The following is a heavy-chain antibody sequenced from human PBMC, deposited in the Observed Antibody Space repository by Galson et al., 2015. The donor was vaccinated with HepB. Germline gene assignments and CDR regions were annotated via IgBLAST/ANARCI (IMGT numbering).Heavy chain of an antibody. J-gene: IGHJ4*02. CDR1: GYIFTSYY. V-gene: IGHV1-46*01. D-gene: IGHD5-24*01. CDR3: ATVIAGYTPSGY. CDR2: INPSGGST. Sequence: SVKVSCKASGYIFTSYYMHWVRQAPGKGPEWMGIINPSGGSTSYAQKFQGRVTMTRDTSTSTVYMELSSLRPEDTAVYYCATVIAGYTPSGYWGQGTLVTVSP.